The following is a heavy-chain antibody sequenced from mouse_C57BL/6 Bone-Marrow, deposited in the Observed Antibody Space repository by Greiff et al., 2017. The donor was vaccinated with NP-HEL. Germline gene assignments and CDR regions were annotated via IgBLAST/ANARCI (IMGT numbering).Heavy chain of an antibody. J-gene: IGHJ3*01. V-gene: IGHV1-20*01. D-gene: IGHD1-1*01. Sequence: EVQLQESGPELVKPGDSVKISCKASGYSFTGYFMNWVMQSHGKSLEWIGRINPYNGDTFNNQKFKGKATLTVDKSSSTAHMALRSLTSEDSAVYYCARGITTVVYPFAYWGQVTLVTVSA. CDR2: INPYNGDT. CDR3: ARGITTVVYPFAY. CDR1: GYSFTGYF.